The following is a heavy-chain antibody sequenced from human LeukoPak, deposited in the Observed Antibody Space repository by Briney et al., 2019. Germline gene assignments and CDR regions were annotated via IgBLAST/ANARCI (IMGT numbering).Heavy chain of an antibody. CDR1: GFTFRSYW. CDR2: INQDGSEK. Sequence: GGSLRLSCVASGFTFRSYWMSWVRQAPGKGLEWVANINQDGSEKYDVDSAKGRFTISRDNAKNSLYLEMNSLRAEDTAVYYCARGRSTWHLDYWGQGTLVTVSS. D-gene: IGHD1-26*01. V-gene: IGHV3-7*01. J-gene: IGHJ4*02. CDR3: ARGRSTWHLDY.